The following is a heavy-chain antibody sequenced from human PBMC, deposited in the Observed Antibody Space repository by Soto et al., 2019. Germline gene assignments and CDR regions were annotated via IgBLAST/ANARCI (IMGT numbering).Heavy chain of an antibody. CDR1: GGSISSYY. V-gene: IGHV4-4*07. Sequence: SETLSLTCTVSGGSISSYYWSWIRQPAGKGLEWIGRIYTSGSTKYNPSLKSRVTISVDTSKNQFSLKMTSVTAADTAVYYCARGTEGDFNVNLWGQGTLVTVSS. J-gene: IGHJ4*02. CDR2: IYTSGST. D-gene: IGHD2-21*01. CDR3: ARGTEGDFNVNL.